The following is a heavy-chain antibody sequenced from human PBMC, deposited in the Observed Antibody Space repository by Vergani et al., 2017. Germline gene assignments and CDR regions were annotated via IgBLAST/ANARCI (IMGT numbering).Heavy chain of an antibody. V-gene: IGHV5-51*01. D-gene: IGHD3-16*01. Sequence: EVQLVQSGAEVKKPGESLKISYKGSGYSFTTYWIGWVRQMPGKGLEWMGIIYPSDSDTRYSPSFQGQVTISADKSISTAYLQWSSLKASDTAMYYCTRDRLDDSYAYFDYWGQGTLVTVSP. CDR2: IYPSDSDT. CDR3: TRDRLDDSYAYFDY. J-gene: IGHJ4*02. CDR1: GYSFTTYW.